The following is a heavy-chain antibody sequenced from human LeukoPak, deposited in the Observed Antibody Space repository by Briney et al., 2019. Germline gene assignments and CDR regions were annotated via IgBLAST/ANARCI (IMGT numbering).Heavy chain of an antibody. D-gene: IGHD2-8*02. V-gene: IGHV4-4*07. CDR1: GGSINSNF. J-gene: IGHJ4*02. CDR3: ARWGAWCPVGFDH. Sequence: SETLSLTCTVSGGSINSNFWSWVRQPAGKGLQWIGRIYSSGSTTYNPSFMSRVTMSVDTSKNQCSLNLSSVTAADTAVYYCARWGAWCPVGFDHWGQGALVTVSS. CDR2: IYSSGST.